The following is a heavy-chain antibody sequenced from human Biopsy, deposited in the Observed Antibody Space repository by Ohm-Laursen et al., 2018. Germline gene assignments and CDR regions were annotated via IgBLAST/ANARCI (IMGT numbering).Heavy chain of an antibody. CDR2: VYYTGST. CDR3: ARDRGYYSDRTVPGYFDL. D-gene: IGHD3-22*01. Sequence: VTLSLTCAVSGDSISSYYWSWIRQPPGKGLQWIGYVYYTGSTDYNPSLQSRVTISVDTSKNHFSLRLRSVTPADTAIYYCARDRGYYSDRTVPGYFDLWGRGTLVTVSS. J-gene: IGHJ2*01. CDR1: GDSISSYY. V-gene: IGHV4-59*01.